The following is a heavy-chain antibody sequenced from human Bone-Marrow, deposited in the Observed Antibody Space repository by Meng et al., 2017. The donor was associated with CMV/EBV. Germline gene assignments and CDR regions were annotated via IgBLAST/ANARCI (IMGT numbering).Heavy chain of an antibody. D-gene: IGHD2-2*01. J-gene: IGHJ5*02. CDR1: YA. Sequence: YAISWVRQAPGQGLEWMGGIIPILGITNYAQKFQGRVTIIADKSTSTAYMELSSLRSEDTAVYYCARDRGLGYCSSTSCPNNWFDPWGQGTLVTVSS. V-gene: IGHV1-69*10. CDR2: IIPILGIT. CDR3: ARDRGLGYCSSTSCPNNWFDP.